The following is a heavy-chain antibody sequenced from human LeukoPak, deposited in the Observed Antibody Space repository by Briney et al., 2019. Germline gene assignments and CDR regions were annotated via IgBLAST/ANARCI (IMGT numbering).Heavy chain of an antibody. J-gene: IGHJ4*02. V-gene: IGHV1-18*01. CDR3: ARAAGCSSTSCYANYDILTGYYTGRGYYFDY. Sequence: ASVKVSCKASGYTFTSYGISWVRQAPGQGLEWMGWISAYNGNTNYAQKLQGRVTMTTDTSTSTAYMELRSLRSDDTAVYYCARAAGCSSTSCYANYDILTGYYTGRGYYFDYWGQGTLVTVSS. CDR1: GYTFTSYG. CDR2: ISAYNGNT. D-gene: IGHD3-9*01.